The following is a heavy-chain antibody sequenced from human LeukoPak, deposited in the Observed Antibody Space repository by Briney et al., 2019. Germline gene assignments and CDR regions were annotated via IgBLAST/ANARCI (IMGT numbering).Heavy chain of an antibody. V-gene: IGHV3-21*01. Sequence: GGSLRLSCAASGFTFSSYSMNWVRQAPGTGLEWVSSISSSSSYIYYADSVKGRFTISRDNAKNSLYLQMNSLRAEDTAVYYCARDTQTTTVVTPIYYGMDVWGQGTTVTVSS. J-gene: IGHJ6*02. CDR1: GFTFSSYS. CDR3: ARDTQTTTVVTPIYYGMDV. D-gene: IGHD4-23*01. CDR2: ISSSSSYI.